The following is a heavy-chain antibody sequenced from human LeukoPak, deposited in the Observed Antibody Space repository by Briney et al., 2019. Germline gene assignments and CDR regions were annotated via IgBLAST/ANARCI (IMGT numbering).Heavy chain of an antibody. Sequence: SQTLSLTCAISGDGVSSSSAAWNWIRQSPSRGLEWLGRTYYRSKWINDYALSMKSRITINPDTSKNQFSLQLNSVAPEDTAVYYCARFLDGATTAFDFWGQGTLVTVSS. D-gene: IGHD1-26*01. J-gene: IGHJ4*02. CDR3: ARFLDGATTAFDF. V-gene: IGHV6-1*01. CDR2: TYYRSKWIN. CDR1: GDGVSSSSAA.